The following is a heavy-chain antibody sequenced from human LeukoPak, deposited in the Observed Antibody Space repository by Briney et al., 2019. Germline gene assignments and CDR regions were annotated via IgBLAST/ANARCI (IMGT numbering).Heavy chain of an antibody. CDR2: ISSSSGYT. D-gene: IGHD3-10*01. J-gene: IGHJ6*02. CDR1: GFTFSDYY. Sequence: GGSLRLSCAASGFTFSDYYMSWIRQAPGKGLEWVSYISSSSGYTNYADSVKGRFTISRDNAKNSLYLQMNSLRAEDTAVYYCARDSEYYYGSGDYYGMDVWGQGTTVTVSS. V-gene: IGHV3-11*05. CDR3: ARDSEYYYGSGDYYGMDV.